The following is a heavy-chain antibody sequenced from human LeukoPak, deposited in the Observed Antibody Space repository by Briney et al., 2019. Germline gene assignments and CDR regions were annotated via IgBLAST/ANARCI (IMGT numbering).Heavy chain of an antibody. CDR3: ARNGAVAWYYFDY. J-gene: IGHJ4*02. Sequence: GGSLRLSCAASGFTFSSYAMHWVRQAPGKGLKWVAVISYDGSNKYYADSVKGRFTISRDDSKNTLYLQMNSLRAEDTAVYYCARNGAVAWYYFDYWGQGTLVTVSS. CDR1: GFTFSSYA. D-gene: IGHD3-3*01. CDR2: ISYDGSNK. V-gene: IGHV3-30*04.